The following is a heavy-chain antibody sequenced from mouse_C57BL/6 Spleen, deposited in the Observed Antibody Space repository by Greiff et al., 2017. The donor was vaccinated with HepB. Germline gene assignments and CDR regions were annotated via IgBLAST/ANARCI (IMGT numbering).Heavy chain of an antibody. CDR2: IDPETGGT. D-gene: IGHD2-4*01. CDR3: TLYDYLWFAY. V-gene: IGHV1-15*01. Sequence: VKLVESGAELVRPGASVTLSCKASGYTFTDYEMHWVKQTPVHGLEWIGAIDPETGGTAYNQKFKGKAILTADKSSSTAYMELRSLTSEDSAVYYCTLYDYLWFAYWGQGTLVTVSA. CDR1: GYTFTDYE. J-gene: IGHJ3*01.